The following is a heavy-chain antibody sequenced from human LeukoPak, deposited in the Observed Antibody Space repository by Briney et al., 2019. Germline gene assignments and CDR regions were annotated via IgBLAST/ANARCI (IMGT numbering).Heavy chain of an antibody. Sequence: KPGGSLRLSCAASGFTFSSYAMSWVRQAPGKGLEWVSAISGSGGSTYYADSVKGRFTISRDNSKNTLYLQMNSLRAEDTAVYYCAKYYSDYDFWSGYLDAFDIWGQGTMVTVSS. CDR1: GFTFSSYA. CDR3: AKYYSDYDFWSGYLDAFDI. V-gene: IGHV3-23*01. CDR2: ISGSGGST. J-gene: IGHJ3*02. D-gene: IGHD3-3*01.